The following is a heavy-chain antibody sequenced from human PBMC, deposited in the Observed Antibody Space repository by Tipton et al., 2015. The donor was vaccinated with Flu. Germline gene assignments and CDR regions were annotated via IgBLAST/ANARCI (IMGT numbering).Heavy chain of an antibody. V-gene: IGHV3-11*01. D-gene: IGHD3-3*01. J-gene: IGHJ6*02. Sequence: QLVQSGGGLVKPGGCLRLSCAASGFTFSDDYMSWIRQAPGKGLEWVSHISSSGDTINYADSVKGRFTISRDNAKKSLYLQMNSLRAEDTAVYYCARDHPPSITVLGEITNYFGMDVWGQGTTVTVSS. CDR1: GFTFSDDY. CDR2: ISSSGDTI. CDR3: ARDHPPSITVLGEITNYFGMDV.